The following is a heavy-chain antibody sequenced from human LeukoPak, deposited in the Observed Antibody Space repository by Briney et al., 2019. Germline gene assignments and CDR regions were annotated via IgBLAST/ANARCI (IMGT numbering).Heavy chain of an antibody. CDR3: ARGDPDISFGEAGEAFDI. CDR1: GFTFSSYS. Sequence: GGSLRLSCAASGFTFSSYSINWVRQAPGKGLEWVSSISSSSSYIYYADSMKGRFTISRDNAKKSLYLQMNSLRAEDTAVYYCARGDPDISFGEAGEAFDIWGQGTMVTVSS. V-gene: IGHV3-21*01. CDR2: ISSSSSYI. D-gene: IGHD3-3*01. J-gene: IGHJ3*02.